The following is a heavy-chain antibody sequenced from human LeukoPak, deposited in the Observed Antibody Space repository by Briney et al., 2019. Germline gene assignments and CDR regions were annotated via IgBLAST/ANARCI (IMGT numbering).Heavy chain of an antibody. J-gene: IGHJ3*02. CDR3: ARLMDRARRDALDI. D-gene: IGHD2-2*03. CDR2: ISSSSSTK. Sequence: GGSLRLSCAASGFTFSNYNMNWVRQAPGKGLEWISYISSSSSTKNYADSVKGRFTVSRDNAWNSLYLQMNSLRAEDTAVYYCARLMDRARRDALDIWGHGTMVTVSS. V-gene: IGHV3-48*01. CDR1: GFTFSNYN.